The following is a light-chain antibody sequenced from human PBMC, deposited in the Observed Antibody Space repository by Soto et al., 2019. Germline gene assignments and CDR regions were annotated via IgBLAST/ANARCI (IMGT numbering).Light chain of an antibody. V-gene: IGLV1-44*01. CDR2: SNN. Sequence: QSVLTQPPSASGTPGQRVTISCSGSSSNIGSNSVSWYQQLPGMAPKLLIYSNNQRPSGVPDRFSGSKSGTSASLAISGLQSEDEADYYCAAWDDTLVGVFGGWTKLTVL. CDR3: AAWDDTLVGV. J-gene: IGLJ3*02. CDR1: SSNIGSNS.